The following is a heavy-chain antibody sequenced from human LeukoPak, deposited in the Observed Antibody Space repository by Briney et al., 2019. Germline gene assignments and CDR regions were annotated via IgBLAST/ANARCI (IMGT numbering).Heavy chain of an antibody. J-gene: IGHJ4*02. CDR1: GGTFSSYA. CDR3: AREPQTDYYFDY. CDR2: IIPIFGTA. V-gene: IGHV1-69*01. Sequence: SVKVSCKASGGTFSSYAISWVRQAPGQGLEWMGGIIPIFGTANHAQKFQRRVTITADESTSTAYMELSSLRSEDTAVYYCAREPQTDYYFDYWGQGTLVTVSS. D-gene: IGHD3/OR15-3a*01.